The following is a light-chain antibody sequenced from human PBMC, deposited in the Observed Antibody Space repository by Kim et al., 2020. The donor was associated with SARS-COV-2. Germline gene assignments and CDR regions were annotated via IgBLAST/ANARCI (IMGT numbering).Light chain of an antibody. CDR1: QSVSSSY. V-gene: IGKV3-20*01. Sequence: LSPGERATLACRASQSVSSSYLAWYQQKPGQAPRLLIYGASRATGIPDRFSGSGSGTDFTLTISRLEPEDFAVYYCQQYGSSPFTFGPGTKVDIK. CDR3: QQYGSSPFT. J-gene: IGKJ3*01. CDR2: GAS.